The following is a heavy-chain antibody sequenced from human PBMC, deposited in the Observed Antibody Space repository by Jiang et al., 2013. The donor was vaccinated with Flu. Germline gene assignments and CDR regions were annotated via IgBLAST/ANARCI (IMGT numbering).Heavy chain of an antibody. J-gene: IGHJ6*02. Sequence: GFGFSDYGMHWVRQAPGEGPEWVAVISYDAINKQYLDSVKGRFTISRDNSKNTLYLQMDSLKTEDTAIYYCAKDLQKPPPGVGTDKHYYYGMDVWGQGTMVSVS. V-gene: IGHV3-30*18. CDR3: AKDLQKPPPGVGTDKHYYYGMDV. CDR1: GFGFSDYG. D-gene: IGHD3-3*01. CDR2: ISYDAINK.